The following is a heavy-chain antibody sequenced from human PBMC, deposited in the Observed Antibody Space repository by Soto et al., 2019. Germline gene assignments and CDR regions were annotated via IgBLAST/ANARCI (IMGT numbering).Heavy chain of an antibody. D-gene: IGHD3-3*01. CDR2: ISGYNGDT. CDR3: ARASLTIFGAPYGMDV. Sequence: GASVKVSCKASGYPFTRYSIRWVRQAPGQGLEWMGWISGYNGDTEYSKNFQGRLTMTIDTPTTTASMELRSLRSDDTAVYYCARASLTIFGAPYGMDVWGQGTSVTVSS. V-gene: IGHV1-18*04. CDR1: GYPFTRYS. J-gene: IGHJ6*02.